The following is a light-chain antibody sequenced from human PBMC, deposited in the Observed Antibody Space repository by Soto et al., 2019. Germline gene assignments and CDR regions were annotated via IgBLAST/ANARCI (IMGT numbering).Light chain of an antibody. CDR1: SSDVGGYNY. J-gene: IGLJ1*01. CDR2: DVT. V-gene: IGLV2-11*01. CDR3: CSYAGTYIYV. Sequence: QSVLTQPRAVSGSPGQSVTISCTGTSSDVGGYNYVSWYRQHPGKAPELMIYDVTKRPSGVPDRFSGSKSGNTASLTISGLQAEDEADYYCCSYAGTYIYVFGLGTKVTVL.